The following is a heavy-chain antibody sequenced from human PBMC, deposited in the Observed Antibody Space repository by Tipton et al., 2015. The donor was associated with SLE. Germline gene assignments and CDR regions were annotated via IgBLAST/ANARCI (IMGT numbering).Heavy chain of an antibody. CDR3: ARPEAGRPYFCYAMDV. CDR2: IKSDGGTT. D-gene: IGHD6-6*01. J-gene: IGHJ6*02. V-gene: IGHV3-74*01. Sequence: SLRLSCAAPGFTFNIFAMSWVRQAPGKGLEWVSRIKSDGGTTDYADSVKGRFTISRDNARNTLYLQMNSLRAEDTAVYYCARPEAGRPYFCYAMDVWGQGTTVTVSS. CDR1: GFTFNIFA.